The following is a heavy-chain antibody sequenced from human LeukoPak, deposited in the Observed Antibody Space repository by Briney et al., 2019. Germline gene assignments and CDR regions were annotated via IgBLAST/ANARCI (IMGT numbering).Heavy chain of an antibody. D-gene: IGHD3-10*01. CDR1: GGSITTYY. Sequence: ASETLSLTCNVSGGSITTYYWNWVRQPPGKGLEWIGHMFYSGATSYNPSLKSRVAISVDTFKSQVSLKVTSVTAADAAVYYCVGEKSFFGEAIWSQGTLVTVSS. CDR2: MFYSGAT. CDR3: VGEKSFFGEAI. J-gene: IGHJ3*02. V-gene: IGHV4-59*01.